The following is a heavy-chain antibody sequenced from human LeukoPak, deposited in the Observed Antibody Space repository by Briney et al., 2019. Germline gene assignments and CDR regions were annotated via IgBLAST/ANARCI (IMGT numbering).Heavy chain of an antibody. J-gene: IGHJ4*02. CDR2: INSDGSTT. Sequence: PGGSLRLSCAASGFTFSDYWMHWVRQAPGKGLVWVSRINSDGSTTKYADSVKGRFTISRDNAKNTLYLQTSSLTVEDTAVYYCARVSVDSSGAVDKWGQGTLVTVSS. V-gene: IGHV3-74*01. CDR1: GFTFSDYW. D-gene: IGHD6-19*01. CDR3: ARVSVDSSGAVDK.